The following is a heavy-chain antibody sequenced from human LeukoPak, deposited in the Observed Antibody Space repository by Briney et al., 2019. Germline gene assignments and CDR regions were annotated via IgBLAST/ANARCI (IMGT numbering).Heavy chain of an antibody. CDR2: ISGSGGST. V-gene: IGHV3-23*01. CDR1: GFTFSSYA. D-gene: IGHD6-19*01. Sequence: GGSLRLSCAASGFTFSSYAMSWVRQAPGKGLEWVSAISGSGGSTYYADSVKGRFTISRDNSKNTLYLQMNSLRAEDTAVYYCAKVGRVGLPIAVAGLHFDYWGQGTLVTVSS. J-gene: IGHJ4*02. CDR3: AKVGRVGLPIAVAGLHFDY.